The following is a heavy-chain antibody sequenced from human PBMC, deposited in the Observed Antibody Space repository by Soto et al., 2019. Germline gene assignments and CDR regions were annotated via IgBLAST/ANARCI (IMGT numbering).Heavy chain of an antibody. Sequence: SETLSLTCTVSGGSLSSYYWTWIRQSPGKGLEWIGYVYFSGNTNYNPSLKSRDAISIDTSKNQFSLRLASVTAADTAVYFCARLGTRPGETRLDAPPFIGFDAWGQGILVTVSS. V-gene: IGHV4-59*08. D-gene: IGHD7-27*01. CDR1: GGSLSSYY. CDR2: VYFSGNT. CDR3: ARLGTRPGETRLDAPPFIGFDA. J-gene: IGHJ5*02.